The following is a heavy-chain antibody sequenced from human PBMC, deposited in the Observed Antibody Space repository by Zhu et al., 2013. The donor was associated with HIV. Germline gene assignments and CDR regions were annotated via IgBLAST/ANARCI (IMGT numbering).Heavy chain of an antibody. CDR1: GYTFTGYY. Sequence: QVQLVQSGAEVKKPGASVKVSCKASGYTFTGYYMHWVRQAPGQGLEWMGWINPNSGGTNYAQKFQGRVTMTRDTSISTAYMELSRLRSDDTAVYYCARTSGYSSGWVRAEYFQHWGQGTLVTVSS. J-gene: IGHJ1*01. D-gene: IGHD6-19*01. CDR2: INPNSGGT. V-gene: IGHV1-2*02. CDR3: ARTSGYSSGWVRAEYFQH.